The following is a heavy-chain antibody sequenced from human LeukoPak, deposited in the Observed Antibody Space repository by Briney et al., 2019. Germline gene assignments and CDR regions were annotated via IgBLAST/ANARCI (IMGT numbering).Heavy chain of an antibody. V-gene: IGHV1-69*01. J-gene: IGHJ3*01. CDR3: ARARGSFPDAFDF. CDR2: ILPIFGTP. D-gene: IGHD1-26*01. CDR1: GGTFSSYE. Sequence: SVKVSCKVSGGTFSSYEINWVRQAPGQGPEWMGGILPIFGTPKYNQKLQGRVTIIADESTSSVYMDLTSLVSEDTAVYYCARARGSFPDAFDFWGQGAMVIVSS.